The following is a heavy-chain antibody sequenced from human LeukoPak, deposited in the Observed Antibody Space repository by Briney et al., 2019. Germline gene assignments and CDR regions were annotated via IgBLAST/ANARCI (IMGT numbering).Heavy chain of an antibody. J-gene: IGHJ5*02. CDR1: GGSFSGYY. V-gene: IGHV4-34*01. Sequence: SETLSLTCAVYGGSFSGYYWSWIRQPPGKGLEWIGEINHSGSTNYNPSLKSRVTISVDTSKNQFSLKLSSVTAADTAVYYCARHKGLWLRWNWFDPWGQGTLVTVSS. CDR2: INHSGST. CDR3: ARHKGLWLRWNWFDP. D-gene: IGHD5-18*01.